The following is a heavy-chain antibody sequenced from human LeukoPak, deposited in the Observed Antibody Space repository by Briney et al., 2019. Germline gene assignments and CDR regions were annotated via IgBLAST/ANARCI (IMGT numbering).Heavy chain of an antibody. V-gene: IGHV3-23*01. CDR2: VSGSGGYT. J-gene: IGHJ4*02. D-gene: IGHD3-22*01. CDR3: AKDWPNYHDSSGHYYRRDGDY. Sequence: GGSLRLSCAASGFTFSSHAMSWVRQAPGKGLEWVSSVSGSGGYTYYAGSVKGRFTISRDNSKNTLYLQMNSLRAEDTAIYYCAKDWPNYHDSSGHYYRRDGDYWGQGTLVTVSP. CDR1: GFTFSSHA.